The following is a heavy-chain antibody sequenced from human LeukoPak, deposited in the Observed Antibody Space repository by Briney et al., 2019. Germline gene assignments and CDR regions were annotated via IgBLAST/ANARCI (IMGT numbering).Heavy chain of an antibody. CDR1: GGTFSSYA. Sequence: ASVKVSCKASGGTFSSYAISWVRQAPGQGLEWMGGIIPIFGTANYAQKFQGRVTITTDESTSTAYMELSSLRSEDTAVYYCARGGQVTIFGVATFDYWGQGTLVTVSS. V-gene: IGHV1-69*05. CDR2: IIPIFGTA. J-gene: IGHJ4*02. D-gene: IGHD3-3*01. CDR3: ARGGQVTIFGVATFDY.